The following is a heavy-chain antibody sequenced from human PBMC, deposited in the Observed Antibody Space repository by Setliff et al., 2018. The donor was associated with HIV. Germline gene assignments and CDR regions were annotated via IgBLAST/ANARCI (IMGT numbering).Heavy chain of an antibody. J-gene: IGHJ5*02. CDR2: VGASGVNT. CDR3: ATGSVREAFFVS. V-gene: IGHV3-23*01. CDR1: GFTFSDYA. D-gene: IGHD3-10*02. Sequence: PGGSLRLSCATSGFTFSDYAMIWVRQTPGKGLEWVSTVGASGVNTYYTESVNGRFTISKDNSKNTLYLQMSDLRADDTALYYCATGSVREAFFVSWGQGTLVTVSS.